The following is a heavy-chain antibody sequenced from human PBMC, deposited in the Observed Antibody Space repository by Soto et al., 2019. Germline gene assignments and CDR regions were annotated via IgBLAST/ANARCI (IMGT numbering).Heavy chain of an antibody. CDR1: GGTFSSYA. J-gene: IGHJ4*02. CDR3: AAYYYDSSGYYFHY. D-gene: IGHD3-22*01. CDR2: IIPIFGTT. V-gene: IGHV1-69*13. Sequence: SVKVSCKASGGTFSSYAISWVRQAPGQGLEWMGRIIPIFGTTNYAQKFQGRVTITADESTSTAYMEQSSLRSEDTAVFYCAAYYYDSSGYYFHYWGQGTLVTVSS.